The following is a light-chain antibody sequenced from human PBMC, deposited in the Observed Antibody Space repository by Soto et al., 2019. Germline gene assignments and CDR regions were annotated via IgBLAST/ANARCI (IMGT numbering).Light chain of an antibody. V-gene: IGLV2-14*03. CDR3: SSSTSSTTRRYV. J-gene: IGLJ1*01. CDR2: EVV. Sequence: QSALTQPASVTGSPGQSITISCIGTSSDVGAYDYVSWYQQHPGKAPKLIVYEVVHRPSGVSNRFSGSKSGNTASLTISGLQSEDEADYYCSSSTSSTTRRYVFGTGTKVTVL. CDR1: SSDVGAYDY.